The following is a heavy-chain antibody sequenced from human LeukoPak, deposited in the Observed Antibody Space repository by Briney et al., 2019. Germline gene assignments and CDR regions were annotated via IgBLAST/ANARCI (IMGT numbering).Heavy chain of an antibody. V-gene: IGHV4-59*08. CDR3: ARRYGSGGGYYYYGMDV. Sequence: PSETLSLTCTVSGGSISSYYWSWIRQPPGKGLEWIGYIYYSGSTNYNPSLKSRVTISVDTSKNQFSLKLSSVTAADTAVYYCARRYGSGGGYYYYGMDVWGQGTTVTVSS. CDR2: IYYSGST. J-gene: IGHJ6*02. D-gene: IGHD3-10*01. CDR1: GGSISSYY.